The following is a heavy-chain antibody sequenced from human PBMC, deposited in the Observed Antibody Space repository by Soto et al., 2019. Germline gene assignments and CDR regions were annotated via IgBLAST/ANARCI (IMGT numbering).Heavy chain of an antibody. J-gene: IGHJ6*03. V-gene: IGHV3-48*01. CDR3: ARDLSWGSNWYYYMDV. CDR1: GFILSDCA. Sequence: EVQLVESGGGLVQPGGSLRLSCATSGFILSDCAMNWVRQAPGKGLEWVSYISSSSSVIDYADSVKGRFTVSRDNARNXXXXXMXSLRAEDTAVYYCARDLSWGSNWYYYMDVWGKGTTVTVSS. CDR2: ISSSSSVI. D-gene: IGHD7-27*01.